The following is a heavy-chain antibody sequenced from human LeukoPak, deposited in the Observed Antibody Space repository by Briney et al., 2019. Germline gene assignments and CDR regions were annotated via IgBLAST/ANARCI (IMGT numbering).Heavy chain of an antibody. V-gene: IGHV3-33*06. CDR3: AKGRGTGHYFDY. Sequence: GGSLRLSCAASGFTFSSYGMHWVRQAPGKGLEWVAVIWYDGSNKYYADSVKGRFTISRDNSENTLYLQMNSLRAEDTAVYYCAKGRGTGHYFDYWGQGTLVTVSS. D-gene: IGHD1-14*01. J-gene: IGHJ4*02. CDR1: GFTFSSYG. CDR2: IWYDGSNK.